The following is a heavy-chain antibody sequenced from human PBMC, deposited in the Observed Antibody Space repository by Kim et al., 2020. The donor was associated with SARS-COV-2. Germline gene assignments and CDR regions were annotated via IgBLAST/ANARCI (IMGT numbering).Heavy chain of an antibody. Sequence: KCQRRVTITADNSTSTAYMELSSLRSEDTAVYYCARARYCSSTSCFRFDYWGQGTLVTVSS. V-gene: IGHV1-69*04. CDR3: ARARYCSSTSCFRFDY. D-gene: IGHD2-2*01. J-gene: IGHJ4*02.